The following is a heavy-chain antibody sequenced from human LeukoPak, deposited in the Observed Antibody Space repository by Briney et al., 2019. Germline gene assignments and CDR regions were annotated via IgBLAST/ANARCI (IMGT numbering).Heavy chain of an antibody. CDR2: IRYDGSIQ. CDR1: GFTFTNYG. Sequence: GGSLRLSCAASGFTFTNYGIHWVRQAPGKGLEWVAFIRYDGSIQYYTDSVKGRFTISRDNSKNTLSLQMNSLRAEDTAVYSCAGFTFFRGVITFDYWGQGTLVTVSS. CDR3: AGFTFFRGVITFDY. D-gene: IGHD3-10*01. J-gene: IGHJ4*02. V-gene: IGHV3-30*02.